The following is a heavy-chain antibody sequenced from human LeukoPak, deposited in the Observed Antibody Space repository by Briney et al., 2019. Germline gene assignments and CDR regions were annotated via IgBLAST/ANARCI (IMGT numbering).Heavy chain of an antibody. V-gene: IGHV3-11*01. Sequence: GGSLRLSCAASGFTFSVYYMSWIRQAPGEGLEWVSYISPHGITIYYADSVKGRFTISRHNTKNSLYLQMNSLRAEDTAVYYCWRVGDGSGYYWDSWGQGALVTVSS. CDR1: GFTFSVYY. J-gene: IGHJ4*02. CDR2: ISPHGITI. D-gene: IGHD3-22*01. CDR3: WRVGDGSGYYWDS.